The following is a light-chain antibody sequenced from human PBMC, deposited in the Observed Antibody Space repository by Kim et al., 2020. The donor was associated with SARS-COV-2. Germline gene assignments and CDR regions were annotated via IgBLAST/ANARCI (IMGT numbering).Light chain of an antibody. Sequence: AIRVTQSPSSLSASVGDSVTITCRASQDIGSELGWYLQKPGKAPQLLIRGASNVHSGVPSRFSGSGFGTEFTLTISSLQPEDFATYFCLQDCSYPLTFGQGTRLEIK. CDR3: LQDCSYPLT. J-gene: IGKJ5*01. CDR1: QDIGSE. CDR2: GAS. V-gene: IGKV1-6*01.